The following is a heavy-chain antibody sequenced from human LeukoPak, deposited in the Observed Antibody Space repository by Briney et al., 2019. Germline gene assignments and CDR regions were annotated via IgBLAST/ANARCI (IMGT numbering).Heavy chain of an antibody. Sequence: ASVKVSCKASGYTFTGYYMHWVRQAPGQGLEWMGWINPNSGGTNYAQKFQGRVTMTRDTSISTACMELSRLRSDDTAVYYCARAVNYGSANDYWGQGTLVTVSS. CDR2: INPNSGGT. V-gene: IGHV1-2*02. CDR1: GYTFTGYY. CDR3: ARAVNYGSANDY. J-gene: IGHJ4*02. D-gene: IGHD3-10*01.